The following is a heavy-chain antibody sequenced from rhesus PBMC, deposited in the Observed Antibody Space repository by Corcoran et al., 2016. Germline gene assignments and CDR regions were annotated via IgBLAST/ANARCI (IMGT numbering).Heavy chain of an antibody. D-gene: IGHD3-9*01. J-gene: IGHJ2*01. CDR3: ARLNYGWYFDL. Sequence: QVQLQESGPGVVKPSETLSLTCAVSGGSISGYYLWSWIRQPPGKGLEWIGYIYGGSGSTSDNPSLKSRVTISIDTSKNQFALKLSSVTAADTAVYYCARLNYGWYFDLWGPGTPITISS. CDR1: GGSISGYYL. CDR2: IYGGSGST. V-gene: IGHV4-143*01.